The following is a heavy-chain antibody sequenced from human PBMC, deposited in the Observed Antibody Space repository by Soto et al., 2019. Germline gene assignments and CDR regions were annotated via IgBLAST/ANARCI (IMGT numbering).Heavy chain of an antibody. Sequence: ASVKVSCKASGYTFTGYYMHWVRQAPGQGLEWMGWINPNSGGTNYAQKFQGWVTMTRDTSISTAYMELSRLRSDDTAVYYCARAFGWELPAPYYFDYWGQGTLVTVSS. D-gene: IGHD1-26*01. CDR1: GYTFTGYY. J-gene: IGHJ4*02. CDR3: ARAFGWELPAPYYFDY. V-gene: IGHV1-2*04. CDR2: INPNSGGT.